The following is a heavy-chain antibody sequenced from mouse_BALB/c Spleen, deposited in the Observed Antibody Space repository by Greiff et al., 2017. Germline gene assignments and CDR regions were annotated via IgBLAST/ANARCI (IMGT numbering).Heavy chain of an antibody. D-gene: IGHD2-1*01. CDR1: GFTFSSFG. V-gene: IGHV5-17*02. CDR2: ISSGSSTI. CDR3: ARERNYVGTSYAMDY. Sequence: DVQLVESGGGLVQPGGSRKLSCAASGFTFSSFGMHWVRQAPEKRLEWVAYISSGSSTIYYADTVKGRFTISRDNPKNTLFLQMTSLRSEDTAMYYCARERNYVGTSYAMDYWGQGTSVTVSS. J-gene: IGHJ4*01.